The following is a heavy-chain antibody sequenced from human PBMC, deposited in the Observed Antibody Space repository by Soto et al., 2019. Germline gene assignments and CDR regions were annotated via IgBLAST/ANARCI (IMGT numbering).Heavy chain of an antibody. CDR2: ISSSGSTI. J-gene: IGHJ1*01. CDR3: EGSRGSFSIYN. Sequence: PEGSLRHSCAASGFTFSSYEMYWVRQAPGKGLEWVSYISSSGSTIYYADSVKGRLTISRDNAKNSLYLQMNSLRAEDTAGYYCEGSRGSFSIYNCGQRDLVTISA. D-gene: IGHD6-19*01. CDR1: GFTFSSYE. V-gene: IGHV3-48*03.